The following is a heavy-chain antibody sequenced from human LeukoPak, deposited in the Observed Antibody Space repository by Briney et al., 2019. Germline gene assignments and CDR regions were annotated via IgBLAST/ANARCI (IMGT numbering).Heavy chain of an antibody. J-gene: IGHJ4*02. D-gene: IGHD3-10*01. CDR2: IAHTGGT. Sequence: SETLSITCIVSGYSITNDYYWGWVWQPPGKGLEWIASIAHTGGTYYNPSLKSRVTISRDVSKNQFSLKMYSVTAADTALYYCVRVGSRTNFDQWGQGTPVTVSS. CDR1: GYSITNDYY. CDR3: VRVGSRTNFDQ. V-gene: IGHV4-38-2*02.